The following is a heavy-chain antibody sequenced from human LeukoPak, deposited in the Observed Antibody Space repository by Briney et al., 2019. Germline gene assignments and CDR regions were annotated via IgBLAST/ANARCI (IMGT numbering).Heavy chain of an antibody. Sequence: GASVKVSCKASGYTFTSYDINWVRQATGQGLDWMGWMNPNSGNTGYAQKFQGRVTMTRNTSISTAYMELSSLRFEDTAVYYCVRVSSGTYHGSYNWFDPWGQGTLVTVSS. J-gene: IGHJ5*02. D-gene: IGHD3-10*01. CDR3: VRVSSGTYHGSYNWFDP. CDR2: MNPNSGNT. CDR1: GYTFTSYD. V-gene: IGHV1-8*01.